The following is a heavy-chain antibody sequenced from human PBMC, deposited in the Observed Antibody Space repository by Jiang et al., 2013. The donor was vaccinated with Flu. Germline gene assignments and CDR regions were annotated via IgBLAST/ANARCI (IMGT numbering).Heavy chain of an antibody. V-gene: IGHV1-8*01. Sequence: GAEVKKPGASVKVSCKASGYTFTSYDINWVRQATGQGLEWMGWMNPNSGNTGYAQKFQGRVTMTRNTSISTAYMELSSLRSEDTAVYYCARVAASFDWLFPRPLYFDYWGQGTLVTVSS. CDR3: ARVAASFDWLFPRPLYFDY. CDR1: GYTFTSYD. D-gene: IGHD3-9*01. J-gene: IGHJ4*02. CDR2: MNPNSGNT.